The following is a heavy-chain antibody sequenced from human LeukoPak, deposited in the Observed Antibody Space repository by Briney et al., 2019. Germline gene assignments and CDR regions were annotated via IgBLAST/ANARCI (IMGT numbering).Heavy chain of an antibody. J-gene: IGHJ4*02. CDR3: AKDDIVATIAPPTLDY. V-gene: IGHV3-30*18. CDR1: GFTFSSYG. D-gene: IGHD5-12*01. CDR2: ISYDGSNK. Sequence: PGRSLRLSCAASGFTFSSYGMHWVRQAPGKGLEWVAVISYDGSNKYYADSVKGRFTISRDNSKNTLYLQMNSLRAEDTAVYYCAKDDIVATIAPPTLDYWGQGTLVTVSS.